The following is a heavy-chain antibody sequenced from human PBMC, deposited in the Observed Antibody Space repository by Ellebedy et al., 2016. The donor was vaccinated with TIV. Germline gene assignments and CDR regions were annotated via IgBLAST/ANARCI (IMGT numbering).Heavy chain of an antibody. J-gene: IGHJ6*03. V-gene: IGHV4-39*01. CDR3: ASPRARLLEWSSMDV. CDR1: GGSISSSSYY. Sequence: SETLSLTXTVSGGSISSSSYYWGWIRQPPGKGLEWIGIIYYSGSTYYNPSLKSRVTISVDTSKNQFSLKLSSVTAADTAVYYGASPRARLLEWSSMDVWGKGTTVTVSS. D-gene: IGHD3-3*01. CDR2: IYYSGST.